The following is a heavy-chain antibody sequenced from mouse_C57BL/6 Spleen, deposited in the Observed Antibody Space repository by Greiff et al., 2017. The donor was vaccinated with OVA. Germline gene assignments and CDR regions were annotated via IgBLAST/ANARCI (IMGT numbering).Heavy chain of an antibody. CDR3: ARSLLRSFDY. J-gene: IGHJ2*01. CDR1: GYTFTSYW. D-gene: IGHD1-1*01. CDR2: IHPNSGST. Sequence: QVQLKQPGAELVKPGASVKLSCKASGYTFTSYWMHWVKQRPGQGLEWIGMIHPNSGSTNYNEKFKSKATLTVDKSSSTAYMQLSSLTSEDSAVYYCARSLLRSFDYWGQGTTLTVSS. V-gene: IGHV1-64*01.